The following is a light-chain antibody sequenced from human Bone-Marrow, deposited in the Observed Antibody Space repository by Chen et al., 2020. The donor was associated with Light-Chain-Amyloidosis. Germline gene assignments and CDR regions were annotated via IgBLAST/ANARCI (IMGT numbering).Light chain of an antibody. Sequence: QSVLPQPPSVSAAPGQKVTISCSGSSTNIGSNFVSWYQQFPGTAPTLLIFDTDKQPSGSPARFSGSISGTSATLGTTGVQPGDEADYYCGTWDTSLRAGVFGGGTKLTVL. V-gene: IGLV1-51*01. CDR3: GTWDTSLRAGV. CDR2: DTD. CDR1: STNIGSNF. J-gene: IGLJ3*02.